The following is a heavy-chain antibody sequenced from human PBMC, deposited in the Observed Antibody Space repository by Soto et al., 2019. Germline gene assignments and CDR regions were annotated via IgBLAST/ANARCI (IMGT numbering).Heavy chain of an antibody. CDR1: GCTFSNYA. CDR2: ISYDGSNK. Sequence: GGSLRLSWAASGCTFSNYAMHCVSQAPGKGLEWVAVISYDGSNKYYADSVKGRFTISRDNSKNTLYLQMNSRRAEDTAVYYCARVEYSSSWYYYYGMDVWGQGTTVTVSS. D-gene: IGHD6-13*01. V-gene: IGHV3-30-3*01. CDR3: ARVEYSSSWYYYYGMDV. J-gene: IGHJ6*02.